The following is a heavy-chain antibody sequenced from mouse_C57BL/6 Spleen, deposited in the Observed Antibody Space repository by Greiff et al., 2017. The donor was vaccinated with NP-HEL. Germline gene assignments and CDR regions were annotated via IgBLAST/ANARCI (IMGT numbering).Heavy chain of an antibody. V-gene: IGHV14-3*01. Sequence: EVQLQQSVAELVRPGASVKLSCTASGFNIKNTYMHWVKQRPEQGLEWIGRIDPANGNTKYAPKFQGKATITADTSSNTAYLQLSSLTSEDTAIYYGAVYDYDGGGYYAMDYWGQGTSVTVSS. CDR3: AVYDYDGGGYYAMDY. CDR1: GFNIKNTY. J-gene: IGHJ4*01. CDR2: IDPANGNT. D-gene: IGHD2-4*01.